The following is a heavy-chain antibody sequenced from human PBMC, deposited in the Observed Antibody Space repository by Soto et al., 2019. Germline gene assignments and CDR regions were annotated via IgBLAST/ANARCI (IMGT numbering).Heavy chain of an antibody. D-gene: IGHD6-13*01. CDR2: IYYSGCT. CDR3: ASSRESIAAASWFDP. Sequence: SSETLSLTCTVSVGSISSGGYYWSWIRQHPGKGLEWIGYIYYSGCTYYNLSLKSRVTISVDTSKNQFSLKLSSVTAADTAVYYCASSRESIAAASWFDPWGQGTLVTAPQ. V-gene: IGHV4-31*03. CDR1: VGSISSGGYY. J-gene: IGHJ5*02.